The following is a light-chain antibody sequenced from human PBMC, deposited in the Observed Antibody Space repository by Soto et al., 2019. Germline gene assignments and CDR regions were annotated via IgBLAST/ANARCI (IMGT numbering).Light chain of an antibody. CDR1: QSVTSY. CDR3: QKRSSWTIT. Sequence: EVVLTQSPATLSLSPWERATLSCRASQSVTSYLAWYQQRPGQAPRLLIYDESRRATGIPDRLSGSGSGADLNLTISRLEPEDFAVYYCQKRSSWTITFGQGTRLEIK. CDR2: DES. J-gene: IGKJ5*01. V-gene: IGKV3-11*01.